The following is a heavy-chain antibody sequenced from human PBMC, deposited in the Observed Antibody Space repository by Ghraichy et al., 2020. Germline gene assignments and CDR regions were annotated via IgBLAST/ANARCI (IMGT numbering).Heavy chain of an antibody. CDR1: GFTFSTYD. Sequence: GGSLRLSCAASGFTFSTYDMHWVRQTSGKGLEWVSAIGTVGDTYYSDSVKGRFTISREDAKNSLYLQMNSLRAGDTAVYYCAREIREREVGAGPRAHYYYGIDVWGRGSTVTVSS. J-gene: IGHJ6*02. D-gene: IGHD1-26*01. CDR2: IGTVGDT. CDR3: AREIREREVGAGPRAHYYYGIDV. V-gene: IGHV3-13*01.